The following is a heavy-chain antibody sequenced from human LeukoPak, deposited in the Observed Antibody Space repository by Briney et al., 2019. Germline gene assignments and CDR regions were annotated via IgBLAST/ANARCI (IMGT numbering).Heavy chain of an antibody. CDR2: IKQDGSEK. CDR3: ASIDGYCSGGSCPKGY. D-gene: IGHD2-15*01. J-gene: IGHJ4*02. CDR1: GFTFSSYW. V-gene: IGHV3-7*01. Sequence: PGGSLRLSCAASGFTFSSYWMSWVRQAPGKGLEWVANIKQDGSEKYYVDSVKGRFTISRDNAKNSLYLQMNSLRAEDTAVYYCASIDGYCSGGSCPKGYWGQGTLVTVSS.